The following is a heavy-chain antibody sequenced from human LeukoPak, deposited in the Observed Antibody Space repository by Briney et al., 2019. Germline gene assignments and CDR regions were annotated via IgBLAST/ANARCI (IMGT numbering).Heavy chain of an antibody. Sequence: SQTLSLTCTVSGGSISSGDCYWGWIGQRAGQGLEWIGRIFTSGSTNYNPSLKSRVTISLDTSKNQFSLKLSSVTAADTAVYYCAGGASRLNWIDPWGQGTLVTVSS. J-gene: IGHJ5*02. CDR2: IFTSGST. V-gene: IGHV4-61*02. CDR3: AGGASRLNWIDP. CDR1: GGSISSGDCY.